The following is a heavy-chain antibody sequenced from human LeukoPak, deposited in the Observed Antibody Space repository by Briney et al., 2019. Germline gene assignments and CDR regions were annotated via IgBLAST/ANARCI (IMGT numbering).Heavy chain of an antibody. CDR1: GYTFTNYG. V-gene: IGHV1-18*01. Sequence: GASVKVSCKASGYTFTNYGIFWVRQAPGQGLEWMVWISAYSGNTNYAQKLQGRVTMTTETSTSTAYMELESLRSDDTAVYYCAISPGSYYDTSGYLGGDYWGQGTLVTVSS. CDR3: AISPGSYYDTSGYLGGDY. J-gene: IGHJ4*02. CDR2: ISAYSGNT. D-gene: IGHD3-22*01.